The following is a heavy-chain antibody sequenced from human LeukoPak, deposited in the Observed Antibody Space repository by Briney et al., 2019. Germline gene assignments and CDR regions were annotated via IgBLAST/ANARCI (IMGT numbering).Heavy chain of an antibody. Sequence: GGSLRLSCAASGFTVSTYYMTRVRQAPGKGLECVSVIYSGGSTYYADSVKGRFTVSRDNSKNTLYLQMNSLRAEDTAMYYCARGLGYCTSTTCLLPFDYWGQGTLVTVSS. CDR3: ARGLGYCTSTTCLLPFDY. CDR2: IYSGGST. CDR1: GFTVSTYY. D-gene: IGHD2-2*01. V-gene: IGHV3-53*01. J-gene: IGHJ4*02.